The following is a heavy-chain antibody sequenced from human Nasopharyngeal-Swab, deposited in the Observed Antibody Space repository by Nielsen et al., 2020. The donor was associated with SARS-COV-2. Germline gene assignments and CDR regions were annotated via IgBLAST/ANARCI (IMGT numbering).Heavy chain of an antibody. V-gene: IGHV3-30-3*01. J-gene: IGHJ4*02. D-gene: IGHD3-10*01. CDR2: ISYDGSNK. CDR3: ARDRITMVRGVYLDY. Sequence: GEPLKISCAASGFTFSSYAMHWVRQAPGKGLEWVAVISYDGSNKYYADSVKGRFTISRDNSKNTLYLQMNSLRAEDTAVYYCARDRITMVRGVYLDYWGQGTLVTVSS. CDR1: GFTFSSYA.